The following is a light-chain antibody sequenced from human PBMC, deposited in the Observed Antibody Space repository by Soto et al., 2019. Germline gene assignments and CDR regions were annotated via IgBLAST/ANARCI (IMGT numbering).Light chain of an antibody. CDR2: GAS. J-gene: IGKJ1*01. CDR1: QSVSRTY. V-gene: IGKV3-20*01. Sequence: EIVLTQSPGTLSLSPGERATLSCRASQSVSRTYLAWYQQKPGQAPRLLIYGASSRATASPDRFSGSGSGIDFTLTINRLGREDCAVYYGRQSRSCLWTFGRGTELQIK. CDR3: RQSRSCLWT.